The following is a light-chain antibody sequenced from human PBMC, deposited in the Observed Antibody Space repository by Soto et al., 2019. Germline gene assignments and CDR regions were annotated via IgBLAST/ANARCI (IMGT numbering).Light chain of an antibody. Sequence: IVLTQSPATLSLSPGERATLSCRASQSVGDYLGWYQQKPGQAPRLLIYDASQRATGVPARFSASGSGTDFTLTISSLEPEDFAVYYCQQYGSSPLTFGGGTKVEIK. CDR3: QQYGSSPLT. CDR1: QSVGDY. J-gene: IGKJ4*01. CDR2: DAS. V-gene: IGKV3-11*01.